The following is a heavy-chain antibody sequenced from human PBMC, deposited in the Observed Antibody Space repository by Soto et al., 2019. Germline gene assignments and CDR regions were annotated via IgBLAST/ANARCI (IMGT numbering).Heavy chain of an antibody. CDR1: GFTFSSYA. V-gene: IGHV3-23*01. CDR2: ISGSGGST. CDR3: ATRIEGSWSYFDY. Sequence: GGSLRLSCAASGFTFSSYAMSWVRQAPGKGLEWVSAISGSGGSTYYADSVKGRFTISRDNSKNTLYLQMNSLRAEDTAVYYCATRIEGSWSYFDYWGQGTLVTVSS. D-gene: IGHD6-13*01. J-gene: IGHJ4*02.